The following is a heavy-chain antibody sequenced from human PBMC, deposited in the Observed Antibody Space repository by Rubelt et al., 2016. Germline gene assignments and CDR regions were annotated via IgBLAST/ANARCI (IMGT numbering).Heavy chain of an antibody. J-gene: IGHJ6*03. CDR3: ARLDFGGNWGQAYYMDV. V-gene: IGHV4-39*01. Sequence: QVQLQESGPGLVKPSQTLSLTCTVSGGSISSGGYYWGWIRQPPGKGLEWIGRIYSDGNTHYNPSLQSRVLISADMTKNQFSRGRSSVTAADTAFYYGARLDFGGNWGQAYYMDVWGKGTTVVVSS. D-gene: IGHD4-23*01. CDR1: GGSISSGGYY. CDR2: IYSDGNT.